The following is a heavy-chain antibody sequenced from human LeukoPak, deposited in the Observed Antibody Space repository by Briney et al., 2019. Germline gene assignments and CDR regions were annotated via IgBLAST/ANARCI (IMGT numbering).Heavy chain of an antibody. CDR2: ISSSGNTI. J-gene: IGHJ4*02. D-gene: IGHD3-16*01. Sequence: QTGGSLRLSCAASGFTFSSYEMHWVRQAPGKGLEWVSYISSSGNTIYYADSVKGRFTISRDNAKNSLYLQMNSLRVEDTAVYYCVREGYNPMGEVWGQGTLVTVSS. CDR3: VREGYNPMGEV. CDR1: GFTFSSYE. V-gene: IGHV3-48*03.